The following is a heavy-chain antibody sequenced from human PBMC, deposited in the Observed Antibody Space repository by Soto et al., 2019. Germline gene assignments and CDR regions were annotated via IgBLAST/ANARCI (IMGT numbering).Heavy chain of an antibody. CDR3: AKDELMVSSSFNYFDL. CDR1: GFIPNSYA. CDR2: ISGSVGAT. D-gene: IGHD2-8*01. V-gene: IGHV3-23*01. J-gene: IGHJ4*02. Sequence: XVSLRLSFVVSGFIPNSYAMSWVRQAPGKGLEWVSGISGSVGATSYADSVKGRFTISRDNSKNTLYLQMNSLSAEDTAIYYCAKDELMVSSSFNYFDLWGQGALVTVSS.